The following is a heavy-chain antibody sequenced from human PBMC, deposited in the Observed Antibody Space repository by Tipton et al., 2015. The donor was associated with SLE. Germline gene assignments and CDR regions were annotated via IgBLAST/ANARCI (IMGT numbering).Heavy chain of an antibody. CDR3: ARDGNGAARPFDY. CDR2: IYNSGST. V-gene: IGHV4-59*01. D-gene: IGHD6-6*01. Sequence: TLSLTCAVYGGSFSGYYWSGIRQPPGKGLEWIGYIYNSGSTNYNPSLTSRVTISVDTSKNQFSLKLSSVTAADTAVYYCARDGNGAARPFDYWGQGTLVTVAS. J-gene: IGHJ4*02. CDR1: GGSFSGYY.